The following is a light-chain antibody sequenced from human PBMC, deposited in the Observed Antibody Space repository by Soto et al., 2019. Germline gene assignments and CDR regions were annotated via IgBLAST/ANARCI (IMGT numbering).Light chain of an antibody. Sequence: EIVWTQSPGALSLSPGERATLSCRAGQCVSSSYLAWYQQKPGQAPRLLIYGSSTRATCIPARFSGSGSGTEFTLTISSLQSEDFAVYYCQQYNNWPWTFGQGTKVDNK. J-gene: IGKJ1*01. CDR3: QQYNNWPWT. CDR2: GSS. V-gene: IGKV3-15*01. CDR1: QCVSSSY.